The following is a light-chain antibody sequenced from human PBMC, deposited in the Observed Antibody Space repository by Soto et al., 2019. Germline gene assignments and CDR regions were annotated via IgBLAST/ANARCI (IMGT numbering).Light chain of an antibody. CDR3: QQYGSLSWT. V-gene: IGKV3-11*01. CDR2: DAS. Sequence: EIVLTQSPATLSLSPGDTATLSCRASESTSGYLAWYQQKPGQAPRLLIYDASNRATGIPARFSGSGSGTDFTLTISRLEPEDSAVYYCQQYGSLSWTFGQGTKVDIK. J-gene: IGKJ1*01. CDR1: ESTSGY.